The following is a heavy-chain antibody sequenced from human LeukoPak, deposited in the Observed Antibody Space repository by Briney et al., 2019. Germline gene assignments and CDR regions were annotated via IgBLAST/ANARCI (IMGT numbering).Heavy chain of an antibody. Sequence: GASVKVSCKASGYTFTSYGINWVRQAPGQGLEWMGWISAYYDNTNYAQKLQDRVTMTTDTSTSTAYMELRSLRSDDTAVYYCARLTRSYSGGYYFDYWGQGTLVTVSS. CDR1: GYTFTSYG. J-gene: IGHJ4*02. D-gene: IGHD4-23*01. V-gene: IGHV1-18*01. CDR3: ARLTRSYSGGYYFDY. CDR2: ISAYYDNT.